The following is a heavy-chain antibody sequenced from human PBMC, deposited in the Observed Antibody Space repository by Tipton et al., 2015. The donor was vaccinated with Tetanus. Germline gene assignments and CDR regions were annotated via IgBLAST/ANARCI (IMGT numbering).Heavy chain of an antibody. CDR3: ARSIAVSGYYYYGMDV. D-gene: IGHD6-19*01. CDR2: INEDGSGN. Sequence: SLRLSCEGSGFSFRDFGMNWVRQAPGKGLEWVANINEDGSGNYYVDSVKGRFTISRDNAGNSLFLQMNSLRVEDTAVYYCARSIAVSGYYYYGMDVWGQGTTVTVSS. J-gene: IGHJ6*02. CDR1: GFSFRDFG. V-gene: IGHV3-7*01.